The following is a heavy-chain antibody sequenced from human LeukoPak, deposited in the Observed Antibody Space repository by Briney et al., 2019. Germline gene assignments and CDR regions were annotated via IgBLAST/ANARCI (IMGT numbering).Heavy chain of an antibody. V-gene: IGHV3-7*03. J-gene: IGHJ4*02. Sequence: GGSLRLSCAASGFTFSDYYMSWIRQAPGKGLEWVANIKQDGSEKYYVDSVKGRFTISRDNAKNSLYLQMNSLRAEDTAVYYCARDRAKWLLPTNFDYWGQGTLVTVSS. CDR2: IKQDGSEK. CDR3: ARDRAKWLLPTNFDY. D-gene: IGHD3-22*01. CDR1: GFTFSDYY.